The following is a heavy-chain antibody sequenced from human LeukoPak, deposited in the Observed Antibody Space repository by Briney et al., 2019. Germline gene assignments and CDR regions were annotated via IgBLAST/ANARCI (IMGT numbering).Heavy chain of an antibody. CDR1: GGSIRSYY. Sequence: PSETLSLTCTVSGGSIRSYYWRSCRQPPAKRLEWIVNIYDGGSTKYNPSLKSRVTISVDTSKNQFSLKLTSLPATDTALYSCARGIYGASPPGVGYWGQGILVTVSS. CDR2: IYDGGST. D-gene: IGHD4-17*01. CDR3: ARGIYGASPPGVGY. J-gene: IGHJ4*02. V-gene: IGHV4-59*12.